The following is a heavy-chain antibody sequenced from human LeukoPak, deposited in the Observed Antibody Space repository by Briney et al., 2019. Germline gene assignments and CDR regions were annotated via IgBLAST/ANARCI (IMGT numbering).Heavy chain of an antibody. Sequence: GGSLRLSCAASGFTFSSYAMSWVRQAPGKGLEWVSGISGSGGGTYYADSVKGRFTISRDNSKNTLYLQMNSLRAKDTAIYYCSKDRTTSGGAEGYWGQGTLVTVSA. CDR1: GFTFSSYA. CDR2: ISGSGGGT. D-gene: IGHD3-10*01. CDR3: SKDRTTSGGAEGY. J-gene: IGHJ4*02. V-gene: IGHV3-23*01.